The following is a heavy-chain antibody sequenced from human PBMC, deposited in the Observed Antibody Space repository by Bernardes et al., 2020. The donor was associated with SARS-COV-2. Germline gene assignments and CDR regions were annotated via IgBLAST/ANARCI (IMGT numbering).Heavy chain of an antibody. Sequence: GGSLRLSCVASGFTFSSHGMHWVRQVPGKGLEWVSSISGGGDSTFYAESVEGRFTVSRDTSKNTVYLHIDSLKSEDTAFYYCARDRSSFPVNWFDPWGQGVLVTVS. J-gene: IGHJ5*02. V-gene: IGHV3-23*01. CDR3: ARDRSSFPVNWFDP. D-gene: IGHD3-16*02. CDR2: ISGGGDST. CDR1: GFTFSSHG.